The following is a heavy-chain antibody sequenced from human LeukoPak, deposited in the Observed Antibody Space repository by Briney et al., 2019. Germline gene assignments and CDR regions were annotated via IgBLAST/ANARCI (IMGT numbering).Heavy chain of an antibody. Sequence: ASVKVSFKASGYTFTSNALGWVRQAPGQGLEWMGWINTNTGNPTYAQGFTGRFVFSLDTSDNTAYLQISSLQAEDTAVYYCASFFCTSGLCYYLDYWGQGTLVTVSS. J-gene: IGHJ4*02. CDR1: GYTFTSNA. D-gene: IGHD2-8*01. CDR2: INTNTGNP. CDR3: ASFFCTSGLCYYLDY. V-gene: IGHV7-4-1*02.